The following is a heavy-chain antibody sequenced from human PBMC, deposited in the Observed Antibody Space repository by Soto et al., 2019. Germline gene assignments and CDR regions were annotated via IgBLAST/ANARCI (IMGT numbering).Heavy chain of an antibody. CDR3: ARGTTDFWSGYTTLDY. V-gene: IGHV4-34*01. CDR1: GRSFSGYY. D-gene: IGHD3-3*01. CDR2: INHSGST. Sequence: PSETLSLTCAVYGRSFSGYYWSWIRQPPGKGLEWIGEINHSGSTNYNPSLKSRVTISVDTSKNQFSLKLSSVTAADTAVYYCARGTTDFWSGYTTLDYWGQGTQVTVSS. J-gene: IGHJ4*02.